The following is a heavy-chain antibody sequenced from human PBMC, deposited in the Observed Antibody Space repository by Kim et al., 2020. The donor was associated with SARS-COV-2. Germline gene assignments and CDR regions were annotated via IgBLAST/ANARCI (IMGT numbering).Heavy chain of an antibody. CDR2: ST. V-gene: IGHV4-31*02. J-gene: IGHJ6*02. CDR3: ARGGGYGMDV. Sequence: STYYNPYRKRRVTIAVDTAKNQFSLKLSSVTAADTAVYYCARGGGYGMDVWGQGTTVTVSS.